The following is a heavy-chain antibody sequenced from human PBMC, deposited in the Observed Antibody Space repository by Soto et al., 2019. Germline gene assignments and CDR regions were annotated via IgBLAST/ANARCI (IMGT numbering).Heavy chain of an antibody. J-gene: IGHJ5*02. CDR2: INPNSGST. Sequence: QVQLVQSGAEVKKPGASVNVSCRASGYTFNDYFLHWVRQAPGQGLEWMGWINPNSGSTHFAEKFEGLVTMTRDASITTVYLVINRLRSDDTAVYYCARVTATSPDAWLDPRGQGTLVTVSS. D-gene: IGHD4-4*01. CDR1: GYTFNDYF. V-gene: IGHV1-2*04. CDR3: ARVTATSPDAWLDP.